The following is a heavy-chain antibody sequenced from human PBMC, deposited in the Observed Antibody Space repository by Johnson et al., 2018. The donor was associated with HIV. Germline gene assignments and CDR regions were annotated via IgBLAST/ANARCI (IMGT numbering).Heavy chain of an antibody. Sequence: MQLVESGGGLVQPGGSLRLSCAASGFTFSSYAMSWVRQAPGKGLEWVSAISGSGGSTYYADSVKGRFTISRDNSKNTLYLQMNSLRAEETAVYYCAKQETAPAAGTFGAFDIWGQGTMVTVSS. CDR2: ISGSGGST. CDR1: GFTFSSYA. CDR3: AKQETAPAAGTFGAFDI. V-gene: IGHV3-23*04. J-gene: IGHJ3*02. D-gene: IGHD6-13*01.